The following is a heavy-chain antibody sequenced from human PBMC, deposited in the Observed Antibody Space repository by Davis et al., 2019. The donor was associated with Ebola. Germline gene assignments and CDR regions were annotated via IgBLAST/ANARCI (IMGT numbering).Heavy chain of an antibody. Sequence: GESLKTSCKCSGYSFTSSWISWARQMPGKGLEWMGRIDPSDSYTNYSPSFQGHVTISADKSISTAYLQWISLKASDTAMYYCARLAVAGPYYYYYYGMDVWGQGTTVTVSS. V-gene: IGHV5-10-1*01. CDR3: ARLAVAGPYYYYYYGMDV. J-gene: IGHJ6*02. CDR2: IDPSDSYT. D-gene: IGHD6-19*01. CDR1: GYSFTSSW.